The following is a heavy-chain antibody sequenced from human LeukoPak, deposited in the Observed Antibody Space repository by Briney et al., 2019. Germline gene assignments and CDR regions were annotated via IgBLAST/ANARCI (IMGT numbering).Heavy chain of an antibody. CDR3: ARVDSSKGDY. V-gene: IGHV1-69*04. CDR1: GGTFSSYA. CDR2: IIPILGIA. Sequence: ASVTVSCKASGGTFSSYAISWVRQAPGQGLEWMGRIIPILGIANYAQKFQGRVTITADKSTSTAYMELSSLRSEDTAVYYCARVDSSKGDYWGQGTLVTVSS. J-gene: IGHJ4*02. D-gene: IGHD6-13*01.